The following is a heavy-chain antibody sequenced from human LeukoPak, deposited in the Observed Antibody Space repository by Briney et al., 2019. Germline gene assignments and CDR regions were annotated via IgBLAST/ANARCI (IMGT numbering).Heavy chain of an antibody. J-gene: IGHJ5*02. Sequence: PGGSLRLSCVASEFTLSSNYMNWVRQAPGKGLEWVSVIYKSGATYYADSVKGRFTISRDNSKNTVYLQMNSLRGEDTAVYYCARLEVRGVIGPWGQGTLVTVSS. CDR2: IYKSGAT. CDR1: EFTLSSNY. V-gene: IGHV3-53*01. CDR3: ARLEVRGVIGP. D-gene: IGHD3-10*01.